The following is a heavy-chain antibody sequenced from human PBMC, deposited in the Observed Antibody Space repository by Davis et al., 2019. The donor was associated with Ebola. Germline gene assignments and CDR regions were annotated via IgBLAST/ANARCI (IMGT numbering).Heavy chain of an antibody. D-gene: IGHD3-3*01. Sequence: GESLKIPCAAPGFTFSSYGMHWVRQAPGKGLEWVAVISYDGSNKYYADSVKGRFTISRDNSKNTLYLQMNSRRAEDTAVYYCAKDGNSIFGVLNPYYYYYYMGVWGKGTTGTVSS. V-gene: IGHV3-30*18. CDR1: GFTFSSYG. J-gene: IGHJ6*03. CDR3: AKDGNSIFGVLNPYYYYYYMGV. CDR2: ISYDGSNK.